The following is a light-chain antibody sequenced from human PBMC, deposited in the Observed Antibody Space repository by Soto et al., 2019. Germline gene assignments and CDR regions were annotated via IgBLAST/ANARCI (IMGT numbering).Light chain of an antibody. Sequence: DIQMTQSPSAMSASVGDRVTITCRASQGISNYLAWYQQKPGKVPKRLIYGASSLQSGVPSRFSGSGSETEFTLTISSLQPEDFATYYCLQHNSYPLTFGQGTKVDIK. J-gene: IGKJ1*01. CDR2: GAS. CDR1: QGISNY. CDR3: LQHNSYPLT. V-gene: IGKV1-17*03.